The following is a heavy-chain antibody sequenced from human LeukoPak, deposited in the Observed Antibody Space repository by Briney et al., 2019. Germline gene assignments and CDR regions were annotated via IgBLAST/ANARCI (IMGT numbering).Heavy chain of an antibody. J-gene: IGHJ4*02. CDR1: AFTFSSYS. CDR3: AGTPRNWKLDY. V-gene: IGHV3-48*01. Sequence: PGGSLRLSGAASAFTFSSYSMNWVRQAPGQGLEWVSYIISSSSTIYYADSVKVRFTTSRDNAKNSLYLQMNSLRAEHTAVYYCAGTPRNWKLDYWGQGTLVTVS. D-gene: IGHD1-1*01. CDR2: IISSSSTI.